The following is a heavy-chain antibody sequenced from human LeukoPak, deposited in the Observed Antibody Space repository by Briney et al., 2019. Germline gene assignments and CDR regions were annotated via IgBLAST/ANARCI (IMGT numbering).Heavy chain of an antibody. Sequence: PGGSLRLSCAASGFTVSSNYMSWVRQAPGKGLEYVSAISSNGGSTYYANSVKGRFTISRDNSKNTLYLQMGSLRAEDMAVYYCARDGRIVGAITGPSRGIVLLPGDYWGQGTLVTVSS. CDR3: ARDGRIVGAITGPSRGIVLLPGDY. D-gene: IGHD1-26*01. J-gene: IGHJ4*02. CDR1: GFTVSSNY. V-gene: IGHV3-64*01. CDR2: ISSNGGST.